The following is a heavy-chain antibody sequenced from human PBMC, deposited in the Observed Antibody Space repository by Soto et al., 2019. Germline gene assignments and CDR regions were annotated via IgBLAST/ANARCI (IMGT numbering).Heavy chain of an antibody. D-gene: IGHD4-4*01. V-gene: IGHV3-30-3*01. CDR3: ARGGTVTTGDY. J-gene: IGHJ4*02. Sequence: QVQLVESGGGVVQPGRSLRLSCAASGFTFSSYAMHWVRQAPGKGLEWVAVISYDGSNKYYADSVKGRFTISRDNSKNTLYLQMNRLRAEDTAVYSCARGGTVTTGDYWGQGTLVTVSS. CDR1: GFTFSSYA. CDR2: ISYDGSNK.